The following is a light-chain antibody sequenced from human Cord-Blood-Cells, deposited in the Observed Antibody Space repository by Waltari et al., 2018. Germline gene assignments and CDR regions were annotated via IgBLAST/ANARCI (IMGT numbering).Light chain of an antibody. V-gene: IGKV1-5*03. CDR2: KAS. Sequence: DIQMTQSPSTLSASVGDRVTITCRARQSISSWLAWYQQKPGKAPKLLIYKASSLESGVPSRFRGSGSGTEFTLTISSLQPDDFATYYCQQYNSYPTFGGGTKVEIK. J-gene: IGKJ4*01. CDR1: QSISSW. CDR3: QQYNSYPT.